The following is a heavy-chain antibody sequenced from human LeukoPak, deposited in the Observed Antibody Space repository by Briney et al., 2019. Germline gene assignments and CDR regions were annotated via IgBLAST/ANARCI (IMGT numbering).Heavy chain of an antibody. CDR2: IYTSGST. CDR3: ARERDIVVVPATSYYYYYYMDV. Sequence: SQTLSLTCTVSGGSISSGSYYWSWIRQPAGKGLEWIGRIYTSGSTNYNPSLKSRVTISVDTSKNQFSLKLSSVTAADTAVYYCARERDIVVVPATSYYYYYYMDVWGKGTTVTVSS. CDR1: GGSISSGSYY. J-gene: IGHJ6*03. D-gene: IGHD2-2*01. V-gene: IGHV4-61*02.